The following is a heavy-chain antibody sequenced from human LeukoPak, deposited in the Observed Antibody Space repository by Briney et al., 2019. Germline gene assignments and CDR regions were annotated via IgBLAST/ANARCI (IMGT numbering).Heavy chain of an antibody. J-gene: IGHJ4*02. CDR1: GGSFSTYG. Sequence: ASVKVSCKASGGSFSTYGFNWVRQAPGQGLEWMGGIISSFGKTNYAQKFQGRVTITADESTSTAYMELSSPRSDDTAVYYCAREKSSGSAFYFDYWGQGTLVTVSS. V-gene: IGHV1-69*13. CDR3: AREKSSGSAFYFDY. CDR2: IISSFGKT. D-gene: IGHD3-22*01.